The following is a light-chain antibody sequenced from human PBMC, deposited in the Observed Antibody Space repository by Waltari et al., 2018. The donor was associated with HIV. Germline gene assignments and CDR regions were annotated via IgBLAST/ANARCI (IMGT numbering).Light chain of an antibody. CDR3: SSYSARGFVV. CDR2: EVY. V-gene: IGLV2-14*01. CDR1: TSDISDFNF. Sequence: HSALTQPASVSGSPGQSITISCTGPTSDISDFNFVSWYQQSPGIAPNLIIFEVYSRPSGISDRFSGSKSGVTASLTISALRAEDESDYFCSSYSARGFVVFGGGTKVTVL. J-gene: IGLJ3*02.